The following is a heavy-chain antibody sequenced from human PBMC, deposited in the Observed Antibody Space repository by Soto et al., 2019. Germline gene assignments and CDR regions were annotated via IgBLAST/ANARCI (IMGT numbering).Heavy chain of an antibody. D-gene: IGHD3-22*01. J-gene: IGHJ6*02. CDR1: GYTFTSYA. V-gene: IGHV1-3*01. Sequence: ASVKVSCKASGYTFTSYAMHWVRQAPGQRLEWMGWINAGNGNTKYSQKFQGRVTITRDTSASTAYMELGSLRSEDTAVYYCARVYYYDSSGYPSYYYYYGMDVWGQGTTVTVSS. CDR2: INAGNGNT. CDR3: ARVYYYDSSGYPSYYYYYGMDV.